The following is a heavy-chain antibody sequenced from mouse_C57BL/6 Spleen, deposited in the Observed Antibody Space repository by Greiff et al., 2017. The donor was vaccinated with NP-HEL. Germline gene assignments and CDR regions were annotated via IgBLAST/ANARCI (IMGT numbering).Heavy chain of an antibody. CDR3: TTSSGAY. V-gene: IGHV14-4*01. CDR2: IDPENGDT. D-gene: IGHD1-1*01. CDR1: GFNFKDDY. Sequence: EVQLQQSGAELVRPGASVKLSCTASGFNFKDDYMHWVKQRPEQGLEWIGWIDPENGDTEYASKFQGKATITADTSSNTAYLQLSSLTSEDTAVYYCTTSSGAYWGQGTLVTVSA. J-gene: IGHJ3*01.